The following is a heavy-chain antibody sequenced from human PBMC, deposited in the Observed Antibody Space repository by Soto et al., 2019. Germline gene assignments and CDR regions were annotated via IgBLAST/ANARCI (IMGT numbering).Heavy chain of an antibody. CDR1: GYTFTSYG. Sequence: GASVKVSCKASGYTFTSYGISCVLQAPGQGLEWMGWIIAYNGNTNYAQKLQGRVTMTTDTSTSTAYMELRSLRSDDTAVYYCARNIGEYYYDSSGYIYWGQGTLVTVSS. D-gene: IGHD3-22*01. CDR2: IIAYNGNT. CDR3: ARNIGEYYYDSSGYIY. V-gene: IGHV1-18*04. J-gene: IGHJ4*02.